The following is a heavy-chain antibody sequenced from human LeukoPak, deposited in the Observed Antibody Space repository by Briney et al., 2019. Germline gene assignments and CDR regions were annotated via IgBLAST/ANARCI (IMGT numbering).Heavy chain of an antibody. CDR2: INHSGST. V-gene: IGHV4-34*01. CDR3: ARVQYYYDSSGYYSQFDP. CDR1: GGSFSGYY. Sequence: PSETLSLTCAVYGGSFSGYYWSWIRQPPGKGLEWIGEINHSGSTNYNPSLKSRVTISVDTSKNQFSLKLSSVTAADTAVYYCARVQYYYDSSGYYSQFDPWGQGTLVTVSS. D-gene: IGHD3-22*01. J-gene: IGHJ5*02.